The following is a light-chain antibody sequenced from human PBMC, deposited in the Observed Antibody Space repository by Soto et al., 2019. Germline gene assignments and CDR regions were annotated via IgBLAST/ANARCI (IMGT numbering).Light chain of an antibody. CDR2: GAS. CDR3: QQYGSSPLIS. V-gene: IGKV3-20*01. CDR1: QSVTSNY. Sequence: EGVLTQSPGTLSLSPGERVTLSCRASQSVTSNYIAWYQQKPGQSPRLLIFGASKRATGIPDRFSGSGSGRDFTLTISGLEPEDFAVYYCQQYGSSPLISFGQGTRLEIK. J-gene: IGKJ5*01.